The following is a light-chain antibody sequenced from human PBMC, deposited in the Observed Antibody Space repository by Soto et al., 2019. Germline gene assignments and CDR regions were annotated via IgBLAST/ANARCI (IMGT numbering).Light chain of an antibody. Sequence: EIVMTQSPATLSVSPGERATLSCRASQSVSSNLAWYQQKPGQAPRLLIYGASTRATGIPARFSGSGSGTEFTLTISSLQSKDFATYYCQQYNSFSTFGQGTKLEI. CDR2: GAS. CDR3: QQYNSFST. CDR1: QSVSSN. V-gene: IGKV3-15*01. J-gene: IGKJ2*01.